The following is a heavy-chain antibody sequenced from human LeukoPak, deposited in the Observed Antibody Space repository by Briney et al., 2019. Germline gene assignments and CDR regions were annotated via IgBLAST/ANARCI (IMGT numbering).Heavy chain of an antibody. J-gene: IGHJ4*02. D-gene: IGHD1-26*01. Sequence: GGSLRLSCAVSGFTFSSYWMHGVRQAPGKGLVCVSRITSDGSSTSYADSVRGRFTISRDNAKNTVYLQMNSLRAEDTAVYYWTRDLTGAGFDFWGQGTLVTVSS. CDR2: ITSDGSST. CDR3: TRDLTGAGFDF. CDR1: GFTFSSYW. V-gene: IGHV3-74*01.